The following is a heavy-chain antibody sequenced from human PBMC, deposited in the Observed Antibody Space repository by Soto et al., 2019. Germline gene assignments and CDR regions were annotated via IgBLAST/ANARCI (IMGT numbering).Heavy chain of an antibody. CDR3: AKNSGSAWHGFDY. J-gene: IGHJ4*02. D-gene: IGHD6-25*01. Sequence: SGGSLRLSCAASGFTFSSYAMSWVLQAPGKGLEWVSAISGSGGSTYYADSVKGRFTISRDNSKNTLYLQMNSLRAEDTAVYYCAKNSGSAWHGFDYWGQGTLVTVSS. V-gene: IGHV3-23*01. CDR2: ISGSGGST. CDR1: GFTFSSYA.